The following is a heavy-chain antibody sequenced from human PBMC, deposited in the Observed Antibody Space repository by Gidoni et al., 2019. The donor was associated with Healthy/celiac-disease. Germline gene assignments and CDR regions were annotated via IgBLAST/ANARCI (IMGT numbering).Heavy chain of an antibody. J-gene: IGHJ4*02. CDR2: IYTSGST. V-gene: IGHV4-61*02. CDR3: ARGDTFGYIDY. D-gene: IGHD3-3*01. Sequence: QVQLQESGPGLVKPSQTLSLTCTGSGGSISSGSYYWSWIRQPAGKGLEWIGRIYTSGSTNYNPSLKSRVTISVDTSKNQFSLKLSSVTAADTAVYYCARGDTFGYIDYWGQGTLLTVSS. CDR1: GGSISSGSYY.